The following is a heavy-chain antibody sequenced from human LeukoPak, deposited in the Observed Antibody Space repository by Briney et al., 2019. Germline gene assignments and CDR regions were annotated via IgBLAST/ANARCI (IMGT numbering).Heavy chain of an antibody. V-gene: IGHV1-69*06. J-gene: IGHJ6*03. CDR2: IIPIFGTA. D-gene: IGHD6-13*01. CDR1: GGTFSSYA. CDR3: ARHVAAGIYYYYYYMDV. Sequence: SVKVSCKASGGTFSSYAISWVRQAPGQGLEWMGGIIPIFGTANYTQKFQGRVTIAADKSTSTAYMELSSLRSEDTAVYYCARHVAAGIYYYYYYMDVWGKGTTVTISS.